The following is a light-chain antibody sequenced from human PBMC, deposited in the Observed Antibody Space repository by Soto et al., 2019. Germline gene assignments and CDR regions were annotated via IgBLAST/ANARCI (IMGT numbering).Light chain of an antibody. V-gene: IGKV1-5*03. Sequence: DIQMTQSPSTLSGSVGDRVTITCRASQTISSWLAWYQQKPGKAPKLLIYKASTLKSGVPSRFSGSGSGTEFTLTISSLQPDDFATYYCQHYQSGHPITFGQGTRLEIK. CDR3: QHYQSGHPIT. CDR2: KAS. J-gene: IGKJ5*01. CDR1: QTISSW.